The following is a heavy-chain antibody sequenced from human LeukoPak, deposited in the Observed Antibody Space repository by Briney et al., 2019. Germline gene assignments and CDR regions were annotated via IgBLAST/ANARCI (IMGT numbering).Heavy chain of an antibody. J-gene: IGHJ4*02. CDR1: GFTFDDYA. D-gene: IGHD3-10*02. CDR2: VSGDGGIT. CDR3: AKGGGCSGSVVDY. Sequence: GGTLRLSCATSGFTFDDYAMPWVRQATGKGLERVPPVSGDGGITYYADSVKGRYTISRDNSKNSLYLHSNSLRAEDTALYYCAKGGGCSGSVVDYWGQGTLVTVSS. V-gene: IGHV3-43*02.